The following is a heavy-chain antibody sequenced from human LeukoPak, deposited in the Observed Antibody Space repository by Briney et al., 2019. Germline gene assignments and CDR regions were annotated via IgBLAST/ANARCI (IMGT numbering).Heavy chain of an antibody. V-gene: IGHV3-30*04. CDR2: ISYDGSNK. CDR1: GFTFSSYA. D-gene: IGHD6-25*01. J-gene: IGHJ5*02. CDR3: ARERLRANWFDP. Sequence: GRSLRLSCAASGFTFSSYAMHWVRQAPGKGLEGVAVISYDGSNKYYADSVKGRFTISRDNSKNTLYLQMNSRRAEDTAVYYCARERLRANWFDPWGQGTLVTVSS.